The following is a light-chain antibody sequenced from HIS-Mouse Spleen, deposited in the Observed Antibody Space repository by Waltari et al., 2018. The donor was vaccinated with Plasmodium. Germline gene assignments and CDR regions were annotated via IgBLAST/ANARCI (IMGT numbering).Light chain of an antibody. CDR3: QQYYSTPWT. Sequence: DIVMTQSPDSLAVSLGARATITSKSRQRVLYSSNNKNYLAWYQQKPGQPPKLLIYWSSTRESGVPDRFSGSGSGTDFTLTISSLQAEDVAVYYCQQYYSTPWTFGQGTKVEIK. CDR2: WSS. CDR1: QRVLYSSNNKNY. V-gene: IGKV4-1*01. J-gene: IGKJ1*01.